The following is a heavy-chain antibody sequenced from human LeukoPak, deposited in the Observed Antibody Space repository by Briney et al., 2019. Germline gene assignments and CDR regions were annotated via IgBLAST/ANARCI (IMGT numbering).Heavy chain of an antibody. V-gene: IGHV1-18*01. CDR3: ARDEYLKYSGSTIDY. D-gene: IGHD1-26*01. J-gene: IGHJ4*02. Sequence: ASVKVSCKASGYTFTSYGISWVRQAPGQGLEWMGWISAYNGNTNYAQKLQGRVTMTTDTSTSTAYMELRSLRSDDTAVCYCARDEYLKYSGSTIDYWGQGTLVTVSS. CDR1: GYTFTSYG. CDR2: ISAYNGNT.